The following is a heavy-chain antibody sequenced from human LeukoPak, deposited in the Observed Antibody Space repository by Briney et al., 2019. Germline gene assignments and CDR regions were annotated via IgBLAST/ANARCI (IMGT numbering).Heavy chain of an antibody. CDR3: ARAGIVGATIDY. CDR2: VYYSGRA. V-gene: IGHV4-59*01. J-gene: IGHJ4*02. D-gene: IGHD1-26*01. Sequence: SETLSLTCTVSGASISNFYWSWIRQPPGEGLEWLGYVYYSGRAIYNPSLKSRVTISVDTSKNQFSLKLSSVTAADTAVYYCARAGIVGATIDYWGQGTLVTVSS. CDR1: GASISNFY.